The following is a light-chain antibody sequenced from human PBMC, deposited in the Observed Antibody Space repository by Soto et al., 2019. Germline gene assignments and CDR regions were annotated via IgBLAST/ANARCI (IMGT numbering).Light chain of an antibody. J-gene: IGKJ1*01. Sequence: IPMTQSPSTLSASVGDRVTFTCRASQSINSWLAWYQQKPGKAPQILIYDASTLKSGVPSRFSASGSGTEFTLIISSLQPDDFATYYCQQYTSYSWTFGQGTKADI. CDR2: DAS. CDR3: QQYTSYSWT. V-gene: IGKV1-5*01. CDR1: QSINSW.